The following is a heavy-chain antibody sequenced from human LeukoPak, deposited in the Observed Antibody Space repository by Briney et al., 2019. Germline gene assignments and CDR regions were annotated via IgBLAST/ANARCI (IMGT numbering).Heavy chain of an antibody. V-gene: IGHV1-2*02. CDR3: ARDKGYCSGGSCSRGWFDP. D-gene: IGHD2-15*01. CDR2: INPNSGGT. CDR1: GYTFTGYY. Sequence: ASVKVSCKASGYTFTGYYMHLVRQAPGQGLEWMGWINPNSGGTNYAQKFQGRVTMTRDTSISTAYMELSRLRSDDTAVYYCARDKGYCSGGSCSRGWFDPWGQGTLVTVSS. J-gene: IGHJ5*02.